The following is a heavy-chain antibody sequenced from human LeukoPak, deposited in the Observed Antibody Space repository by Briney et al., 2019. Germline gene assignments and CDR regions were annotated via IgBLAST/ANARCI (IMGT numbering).Heavy chain of an antibody. CDR2: INPNSGGT. J-gene: IGHJ4*02. Sequence: ASVKVSCKASGYTFTGYYIHWVRQAPGQGLEWMGWINPNSGGTNSAQKFQGRVTMTRDTSISTAYMELSRLRSDDTAVYYCAKLREWELPDLFDYWGQGTLVTVSS. CDR1: GYTFTGYY. V-gene: IGHV1-2*02. D-gene: IGHD1-26*01. CDR3: AKLREWELPDLFDY.